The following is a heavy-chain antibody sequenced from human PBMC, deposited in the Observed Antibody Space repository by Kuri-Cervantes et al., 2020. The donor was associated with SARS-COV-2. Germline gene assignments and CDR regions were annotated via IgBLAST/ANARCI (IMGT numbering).Heavy chain of an antibody. CDR3: AKAWRGQWLASYYYYGMDV. V-gene: IGHV3-23*01. J-gene: IGHJ6*02. CDR1: GFTFSSYA. Sequence: GGSLRLSCAASGFTFSSYAMSWVRQAPGKGLEWVSAISGSGGSTYYADSVKGRFTISRDYSNNTLYLQMNSLRAEDTAVYYCAKAWRGQWLASYYYYGMDVWGQGTTVTVSS. D-gene: IGHD6-19*01. CDR2: ISGSGGST.